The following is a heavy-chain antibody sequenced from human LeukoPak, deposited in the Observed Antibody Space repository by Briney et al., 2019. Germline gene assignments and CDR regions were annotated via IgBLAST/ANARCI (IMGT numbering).Heavy chain of an antibody. V-gene: IGHV1-24*01. J-gene: IGHJ4*02. CDR2: FDPEDGET. CDR3: ARVRCNGDCYSPLKYYFDY. D-gene: IGHD2-21*02. Sequence: ASVKVSCKVSGYTLTELSMHWVRQAPGKGLEWMGGFDPEDGETIYAQKFQGRVTMTEDTSTDTAYMELSSLRSEDTAVYYCARVRCNGDCYSPLKYYFDYWGQGTLVTVSS. CDR1: GYTLTELS.